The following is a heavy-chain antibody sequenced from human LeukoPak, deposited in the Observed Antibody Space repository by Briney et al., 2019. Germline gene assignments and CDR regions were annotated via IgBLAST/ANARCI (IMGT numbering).Heavy chain of an antibody. CDR3: AKEMMGLFSNWFDP. D-gene: IGHD1-26*01. V-gene: IGHV3-21*04. J-gene: IGHJ5*02. Sequence: GGSLRLSCAASGFTFRSYNMNWVRQAPGQGLEWVSSITSSSSDIYYADSVKGRFTISRDNSKNTLYLQMNSLSADDTAVYYCAKEMMGLFSNWFDPWGQGTLVSVSS. CDR2: ITSSSSDI. CDR1: GFTFRSYN.